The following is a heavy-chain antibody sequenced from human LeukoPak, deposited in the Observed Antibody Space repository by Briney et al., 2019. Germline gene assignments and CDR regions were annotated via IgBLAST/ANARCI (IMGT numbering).Heavy chain of an antibody. J-gene: IGHJ4*02. CDR1: GFTFSSYG. CDR3: AREYYDTSGYFHGGF. D-gene: IGHD3-22*01. CDR2: ISNSSTYM. V-gene: IGHV3-21*01. Sequence: GRSLRLSCAASGFTFSSYGMHWVRQAPGKGLEWVSIISNSSTYMYYADSVKGRFTVSRDNAKNSLYLQMNSLRAEDTAVYYCAREYYDTSGYFHGGFWGQGTLVTVSS.